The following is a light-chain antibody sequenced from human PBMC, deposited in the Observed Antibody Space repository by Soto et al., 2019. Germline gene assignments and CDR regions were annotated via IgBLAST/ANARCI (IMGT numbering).Light chain of an antibody. CDR2: EVS. V-gene: IGLV2-23*02. CDR3: CSYAGRFYV. J-gene: IGLJ1*01. Sequence: QSALTQPASVSGSPGQSITISCTGTSSDDGSYNLVSWYQHHPGKAPKLLISEVSKRPSGVSNRFSGSKSGNTASLTISGLQAEDDADYYCCSYAGRFYVFGPGTKVTVL. CDR1: SSDDGSYNL.